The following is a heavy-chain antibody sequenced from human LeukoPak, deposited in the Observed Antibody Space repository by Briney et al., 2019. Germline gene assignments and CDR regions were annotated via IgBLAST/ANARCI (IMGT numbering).Heavy chain of an antibody. CDR3: ATLKGGGYCSSTSCYGWFDP. CDR2: FDPEDGET. V-gene: IGHV1-24*01. J-gene: IGHJ5*02. Sequence: GASVKVSCKVSGYTLTELSMHWVRQAPGKGLEWMGGFDPEDGETIYAQKFQGRVTMTEDTSTDTAYMELSGLRSEDTAVYYCATLKGGGYCSSTSCYGWFDPWGQGTLVTVSS. CDR1: GYTLTELS. D-gene: IGHD2-2*01.